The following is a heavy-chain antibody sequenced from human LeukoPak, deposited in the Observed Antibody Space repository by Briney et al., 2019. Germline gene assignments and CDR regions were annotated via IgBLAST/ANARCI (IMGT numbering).Heavy chain of an antibody. CDR3: ARVRDSSGYDYYYYMDV. V-gene: IGHV4-59*01. Sequence: SETLSLTCTVSGGSISSYYWSWIRQPPGKGLEWIGYIYYSGSTNYNPSLKSRVTISVDTSKNQFSLKLSSVTAADTAVYYCARVRDSSGYDYYYYMDVWGKGNTVTVSS. CDR1: GGSISSYY. D-gene: IGHD3-22*01. CDR2: IYYSGST. J-gene: IGHJ6*03.